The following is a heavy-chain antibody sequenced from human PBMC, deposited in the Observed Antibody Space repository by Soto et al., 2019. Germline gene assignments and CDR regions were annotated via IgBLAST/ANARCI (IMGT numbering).Heavy chain of an antibody. D-gene: IGHD3-16*02. CDR3: ARGKLSDYVWGSYRYHFDY. CDR1: GGSFSGYY. J-gene: IGHJ4*02. Sequence: SETLSLICAVYGGSFSGYYWSWIRQPPGKGLEWIGEINHSGSTNYNPSLKSRVTISVDTSKNQFSLKLSSVTAADTAVYYCARGKLSDYVWGSYRYHFDYWGQGTVVTVSS. V-gene: IGHV4-34*01. CDR2: INHSGST.